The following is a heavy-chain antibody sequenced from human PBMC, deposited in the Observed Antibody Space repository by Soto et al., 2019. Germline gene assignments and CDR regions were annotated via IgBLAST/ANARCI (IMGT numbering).Heavy chain of an antibody. J-gene: IGHJ4*02. D-gene: IGHD5-18*01. CDR1: GGTFSSYA. CDR2: IIPIFGTA. CDR3: ARAGEGVDTAMVTFDY. Sequence: QVQLVQSGAEVKKPGSSVKVSYKASGGTFSSYAISWVRQAPGQGLEWMGGIIPIFGTANYAQKFQGRVTITAHESTSTAYMELSSLRSEDTAVYYCARAGEGVDTAMVTFDYWGQGTLVTVSS. V-gene: IGHV1-69*01.